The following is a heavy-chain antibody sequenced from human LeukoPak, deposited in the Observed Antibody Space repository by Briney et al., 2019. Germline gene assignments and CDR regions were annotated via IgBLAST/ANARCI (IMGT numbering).Heavy chain of an antibody. CDR3: ARPGGEELELDDAFDI. V-gene: IGHV1-69*05. CDR2: IIPIFGTA. Sequence: SVKVSCKASGGTFSSYTISWVRQAPGQGLEWIGRIIPIFGTANYAQKFQGRVTITTDESTSTAYMELSSLRSEDTAVYYCARPGGEELELDDAFDIWGQGTMVTVSS. D-gene: IGHD1-1*01. CDR1: GGTFSSYT. J-gene: IGHJ3*02.